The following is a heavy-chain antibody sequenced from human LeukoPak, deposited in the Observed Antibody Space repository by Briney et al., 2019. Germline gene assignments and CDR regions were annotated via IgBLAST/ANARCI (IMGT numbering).Heavy chain of an antibody. CDR3: ARDYSDYDRTPDY. CDR2: ISSDGSTI. D-gene: IGHD5-12*01. Sequence: GGSLRLSCTGSGFSFSRYSMNWVRQAPGKGLEWISYISSDGSTIYYADSVKGRFTISRDNAKNSLYLQMNSLRAEDTAVYYCARDYSDYDRTPDYWGQGTLVTVSS. J-gene: IGHJ4*02. V-gene: IGHV3-48*01. CDR1: GFSFSRYS.